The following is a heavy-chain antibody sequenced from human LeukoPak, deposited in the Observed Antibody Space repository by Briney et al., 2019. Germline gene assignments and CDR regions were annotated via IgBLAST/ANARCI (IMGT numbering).Heavy chain of an antibody. J-gene: IGHJ3*02. CDR3: ARVGYYYDSSDAFDI. CDR1: GGSISSSSYY. D-gene: IGHD3-22*01. V-gene: IGHV4-39*07. CDR2: IYYSGST. Sequence: SETLSLTCTVSGGSISSSSYYWGWIRQPPGKGLEWIGSIYYSGSTNYNPSLKSRVTISVDTSKNQFSLKLSSVTAADTAVYYCARVGYYYDSSDAFDIWGQGTMVTVSS.